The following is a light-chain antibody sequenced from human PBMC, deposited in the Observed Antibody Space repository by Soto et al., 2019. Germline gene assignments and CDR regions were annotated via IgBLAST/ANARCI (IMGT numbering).Light chain of an antibody. CDR3: FSYAGYYTLL. J-gene: IGLJ2*01. Sequence: QSALTQPRSVSGSPGQSVTISCTGTDSDVGTYNYVSWYQQHPGKAPKLMIYDVTKRPSGVPDRFSGSKSGNTASLTISGLQAEDKADYYCFSYAGYYTLLFGGGTKLTVL. CDR1: DSDVGTYNY. CDR2: DVT. V-gene: IGLV2-11*01.